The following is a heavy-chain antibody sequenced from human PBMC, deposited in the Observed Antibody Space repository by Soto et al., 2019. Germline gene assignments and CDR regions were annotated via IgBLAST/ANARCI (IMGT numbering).Heavy chain of an antibody. CDR3: AKAISGYNAPLDH. D-gene: IGHD1-20*01. CDR2: INHSGST. J-gene: IGHJ4*02. Sequence: SETLSLTCAVYGGSFSGYYWSWIRQPPGKGLEWIGEINHSGSTNYNPSLKSRVTISVDTSKNTLYVQMNSLRAEDTAVYYCAKAISGYNAPLDHWGQGTRVTVSS. V-gene: IGHV4-34*01. CDR1: GGSFSGYY.